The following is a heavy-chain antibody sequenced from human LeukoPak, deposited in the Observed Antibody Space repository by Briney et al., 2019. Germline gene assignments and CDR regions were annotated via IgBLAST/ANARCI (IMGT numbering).Heavy chain of an antibody. V-gene: IGHV3-21*01. J-gene: IGHJ4*02. D-gene: IGHD3-10*01. CDR1: GFTFSSYS. CDR3: ARAGGSEHFDY. Sequence: SGGSLRLSCAASGFTFSSYSMNWVRQAPGKGLEWVSSISSSSSYIYYADSVKGRFTFSRDNAKNSLYLQMNSLRAEDTAVYYCARAGGSEHFDYWGQGTLVTVSS. CDR2: ISSSSSYI.